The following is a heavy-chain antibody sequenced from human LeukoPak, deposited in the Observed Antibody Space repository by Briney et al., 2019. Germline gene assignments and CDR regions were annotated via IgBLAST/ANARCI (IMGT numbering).Heavy chain of an antibody. V-gene: IGHV3-23*01. D-gene: IGHD2-2*01. Sequence: GGSLRLSCASDGITFSSDTRTWVRQAPGKGMKWVSAITHSGGSTYYADSVKGRFTISRDNSKNTLYLQMNSLRAEDTAVYYCAKSHCTSTTCFSVAYYFDYWGQGTLVTVSS. J-gene: IGHJ4*02. CDR3: AKSHCTSTTCFSVAYYFDY. CDR2: ITHSGGST. CDR1: GITFSSDT.